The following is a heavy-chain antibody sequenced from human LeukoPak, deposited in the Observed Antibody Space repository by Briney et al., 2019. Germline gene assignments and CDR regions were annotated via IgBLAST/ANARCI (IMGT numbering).Heavy chain of an antibody. CDR1: GFTFSDYY. Sequence: GGSLRLSCAASGFTFSDYYMSWIRQAPGKGLEWVAVVANDGRDKRYADSVKGRFTISRDNSKNTVYLQMNSLRAEDTAVYYCAKDLNVAAAGYYFDYWGQGTLVTVSS. V-gene: IGHV3-30*18. CDR2: VANDGRDK. CDR3: AKDLNVAAAGYYFDY. D-gene: IGHD6-13*01. J-gene: IGHJ4*02.